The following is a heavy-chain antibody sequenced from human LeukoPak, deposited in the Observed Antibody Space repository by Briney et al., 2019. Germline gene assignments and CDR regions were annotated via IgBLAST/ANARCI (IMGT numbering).Heavy chain of an antibody. D-gene: IGHD5-12*01. CDR1: GFTFSSYA. CDR3: AKDGIKWELLSDY. V-gene: IGHV3-23*01. CDR2: ISGSAGST. J-gene: IGHJ4*02. Sequence: PGGSLRLSCAASGFTFSSYAMSWVRQAPGKGLEWVSAISGSAGSTYYADSVKGRFTISRDNSKNTLCLQMNSLRDEDTAVYYCAKDGIKWELLSDYWGQGTLVTVSS.